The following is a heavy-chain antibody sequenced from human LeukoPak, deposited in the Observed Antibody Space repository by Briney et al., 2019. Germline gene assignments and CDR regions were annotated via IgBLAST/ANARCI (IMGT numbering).Heavy chain of an antibody. D-gene: IGHD1-26*01. J-gene: IGHJ3*01. Sequence: PGRSLRLSCAASGFTVTNYDMTSARHARGGGMGWISSIYYSGGRTYYADSVRGRFTISRDNSRSMLYLQMSSLRAEDTAVYYCATRPRELLSGIRWGQGTMVTVSS. V-gene: IGHV3-23*01. CDR2: IYYSGGRT. CDR3: ATRPRELLSGIR. CDR1: GFTVTNYD.